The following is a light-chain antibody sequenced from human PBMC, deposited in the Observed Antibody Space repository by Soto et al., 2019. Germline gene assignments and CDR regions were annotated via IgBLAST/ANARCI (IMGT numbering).Light chain of an antibody. CDR2: GAS. CDR3: QPYNNWIT. CDR1: QSVSSN. J-gene: IGKJ5*01. V-gene: IGKV3-15*01. Sequence: EIAMTQSPATLSVSPGESATLSCSASQSVSSNLAWYQQKPGQAPMLLIYGASTRATGIPARFSGSGSGTEFTLTLSSLQSEDFAVYYCQPYNNWITFGQGTRREIK.